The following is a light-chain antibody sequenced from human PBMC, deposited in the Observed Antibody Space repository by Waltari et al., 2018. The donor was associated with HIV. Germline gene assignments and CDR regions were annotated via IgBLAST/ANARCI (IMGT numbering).Light chain of an antibody. J-gene: IGLJ1*01. Sequence: QSALTQPASVSGSPGQSITISCTGTSSDVGGYHYVSWYQQHPGKAPKLMIYDVSNRPSGVSNRVSGSKSGNTASLTISGLQAEDEADYYCSSYTSSSILYVFGTGTKVTVL. CDR3: SSYTSSSILYV. CDR1: SSDVGGYHY. CDR2: DVS. V-gene: IGLV2-14*03.